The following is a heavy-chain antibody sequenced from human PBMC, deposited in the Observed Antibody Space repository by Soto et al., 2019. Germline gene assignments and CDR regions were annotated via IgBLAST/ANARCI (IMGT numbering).Heavy chain of an antibody. CDR2: IIPILGIA. J-gene: IGHJ6*02. CDR3: AKVIGVAAAGTFLALNGMDV. CDR1: GGTFSSYT. V-gene: IGHV1-69*02. Sequence: ASVKVSCKASGGTFSSYTISWVRQAPGQGLEWMGRIIPILGIANYAQKFQGRVTITADKSTSTAYMELSSLRSEDTAVYYCAKVIGVAAAGTFLALNGMDVWGQGTMVTVSS. D-gene: IGHD6-13*01.